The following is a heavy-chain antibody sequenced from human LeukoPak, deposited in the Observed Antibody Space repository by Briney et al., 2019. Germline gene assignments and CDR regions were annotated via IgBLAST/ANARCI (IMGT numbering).Heavy chain of an antibody. V-gene: IGHV3-21*01. CDR1: RFTFGSYS. CDR3: ARGQVVGATFGIDV. CDR2: ISSSSYI. J-gene: IGHJ6*04. D-gene: IGHD1-26*01. Sequence: GGSLRLSCAASRFTFGSYSLNWVRQAPGKGLEWVASISSSSYIYYADSVKGRFTISRDNAKNSLYLQMNSLRAEDTAVYYCARGQVVGATFGIDVWGKGTTVTVSS.